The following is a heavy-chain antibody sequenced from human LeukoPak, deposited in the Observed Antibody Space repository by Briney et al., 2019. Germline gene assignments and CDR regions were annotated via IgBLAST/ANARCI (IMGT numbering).Heavy chain of an antibody. CDR3: ARVDSGSTLGGIDY. CDR1: GFTFSNYA. Sequence: GGSLRLSCAASGFTFSNYAMGWVRQAPGKGLEWVSGIRVRDETYYADSVKGRFTISRDNSDNTLYLQMNSLRAEDTAVYYCARVDSGSTLGGIDYWGQGTLVTVSS. V-gene: IGHV3-23*01. CDR2: IRVRDET. J-gene: IGHJ4*02. D-gene: IGHD1-26*01.